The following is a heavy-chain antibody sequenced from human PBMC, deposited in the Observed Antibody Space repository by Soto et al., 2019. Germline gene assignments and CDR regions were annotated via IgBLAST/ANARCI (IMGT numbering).Heavy chain of an antibody. J-gene: IGHJ4*02. CDR2: IYYIGTT. Sequence: SETLSLTCAVSGFSISSGHYWSWIRQPPGKGLEWIGHIYYIGTTDYNPSLKSRVTISVDTSKNQFSLKVTSVTAADTAVYFCAREEKQLSRYGGDFDYWGQGILVTVSS. V-gene: IGHV4-61*01. CDR1: GFSISSGHY. D-gene: IGHD3-16*01. CDR3: AREEKQLSRYGGDFDY.